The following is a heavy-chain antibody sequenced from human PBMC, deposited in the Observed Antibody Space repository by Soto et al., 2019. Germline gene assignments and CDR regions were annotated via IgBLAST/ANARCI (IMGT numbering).Heavy chain of an antibody. CDR1: GGSISSGDYY. CDR2: IYYSGST. CDR3: ARDLGDILTGYSTVGWFDP. V-gene: IGHV4-30-4*01. Sequence: KTSETLSLTCTVSGGSISSGDYYWSWIRQPPGKGLEWIGYIYYSGSTYYNPSLKSRVTISVDTSKNQFSLKLSSVTAADTAVYYCARDLGDILTGYSTVGWFDPWGQGTLVTVSS. D-gene: IGHD3-9*01. J-gene: IGHJ5*02.